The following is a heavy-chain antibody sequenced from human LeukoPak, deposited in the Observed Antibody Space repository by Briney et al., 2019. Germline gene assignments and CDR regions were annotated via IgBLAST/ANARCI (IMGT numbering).Heavy chain of an antibody. V-gene: IGHV3-30-3*01. CDR1: GFTFSSYA. CDR2: ISYDGSNK. D-gene: IGHD3-10*01. Sequence: PGGSLRLSCAASGFTFSSYAMHWVRQAPGKGLEWVAVISYDGSNKYYADSVKGRFTTSRDNSKNTLYLQMNSLRAEDTAVYYCARDDSLERFMVRGVITHYYYYGMDVWGQGTTVTVSS. CDR3: ARDDSLERFMVRGVITHYYYYGMDV. J-gene: IGHJ6*02.